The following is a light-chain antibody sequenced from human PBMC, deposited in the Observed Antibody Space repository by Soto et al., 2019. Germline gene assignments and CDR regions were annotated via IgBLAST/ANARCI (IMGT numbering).Light chain of an antibody. CDR1: QSIISW. J-gene: IGKJ1*01. CDR3: QQYNSYSGT. V-gene: IGKV1-5*01. Sequence: DIQMTQSPSTLSACVGDRVTITVRASQSIISWLAWYQEKPWKAPKLLIHDASTLESGVPSRFSGIGSGTEFTLTISSLKPDDFATYDGQQYNSYSGTFGQGTKVDI. CDR2: DAS.